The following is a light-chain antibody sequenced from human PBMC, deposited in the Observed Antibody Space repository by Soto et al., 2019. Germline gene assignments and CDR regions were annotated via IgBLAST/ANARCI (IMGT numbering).Light chain of an antibody. J-gene: IGKJ2*01. CDR3: QKYTTWPPVYT. CDR1: QSISNK. Sequence: ELVLPQSPVTLSVSPGERATLSCRASQSISNKLAWYQQKPAQAPRLLIYDASTRATGIPARFSGSGSGTECTLTINSLQSEDFAVYDCQKYTTWPPVYTFGQGTKREIK. V-gene: IGKV3D-15*01. CDR2: DAS.